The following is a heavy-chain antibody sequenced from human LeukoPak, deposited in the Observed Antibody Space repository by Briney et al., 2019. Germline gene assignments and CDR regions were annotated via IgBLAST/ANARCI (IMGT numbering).Heavy chain of an antibody. J-gene: IGHJ4*02. CDR3: ARNGVAAGDY. CDR2: MNPNSGNT. Sequence: GASVKVSCKASGYTFTSYDVNWFRQATGQGLEWMGWMNPNSGNTGYAQKFQGRVSLTRDTSISTAYLELISLRSEDTAVYYCARNGVAAGDYWGQGTLVTVSS. D-gene: IGHD2-8*01. CDR1: GYTFTSYD. V-gene: IGHV1-8*01.